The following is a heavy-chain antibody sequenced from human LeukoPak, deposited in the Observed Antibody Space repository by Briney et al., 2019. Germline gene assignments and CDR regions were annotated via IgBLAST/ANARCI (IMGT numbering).Heavy chain of an antibody. V-gene: IGHV3-23*01. CDR3: AKQYCSSTSCYPNYYYYYMDV. D-gene: IGHD2-2*01. J-gene: IGHJ6*03. CDR1: GFTLSSYA. CDR2: ISGSGGST. Sequence: PGGSLRLSCAASGFTLSSYAMSWVRQAPGKGLEWVSAISGSGGSTYYADSVKGRFTISRDNSKNTLYLQMNSLRAEDTAVFYCAKQYCSSTSCYPNYYYYYMDVWGKGTTVTVSS.